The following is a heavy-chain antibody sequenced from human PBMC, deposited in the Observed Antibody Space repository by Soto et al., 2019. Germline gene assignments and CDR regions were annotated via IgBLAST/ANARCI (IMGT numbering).Heavy chain of an antibody. Sequence: PGDSLKISCKGSGYSFTSYWIGWVRQMPGKGLEWMGIIYPGDSDTRYSPSFQGQVTISADKSISTAYLQMNSLRAEDTAVYYCARDQSVAGPTTLFDPWGQGTLVTVSS. D-gene: IGHD6-19*01. V-gene: IGHV5-51*01. CDR1: GYSFTSYW. CDR2: IYPGDSDT. J-gene: IGHJ5*02. CDR3: ARDQSVAGPTTLFDP.